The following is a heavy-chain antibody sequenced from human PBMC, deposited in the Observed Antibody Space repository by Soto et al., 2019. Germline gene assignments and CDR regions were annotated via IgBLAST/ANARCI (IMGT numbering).Heavy chain of an antibody. J-gene: IGHJ4*02. CDR3: ARGVGGYYSTFDY. CDR1: FRSFSAYY. V-gene: IGHV4-34*01. D-gene: IGHD3-22*01. Sequence: RYLTCAVYFRSFSAYYLNWIRQPPGKGLEWIGEINHSGSTNYNPSLKSRVTISVDTSKNQFSLKLSSVTAADTAVYYCARGVGGYYSTFDYWGQGTLVTVSS. CDR2: INHSGST.